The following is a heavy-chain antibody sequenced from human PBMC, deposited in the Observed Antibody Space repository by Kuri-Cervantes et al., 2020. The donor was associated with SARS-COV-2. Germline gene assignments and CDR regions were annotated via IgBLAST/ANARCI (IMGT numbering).Heavy chain of an antibody. CDR2: IWYDGSNK. Sequence: GGSLRLSCAASGFTFSRYGMHWVRQAPGKGLEWVAVIWYDGSNKYYADSVKGRFTISRDKSKKTLHLQMNSLRAEDTAVYYCAPLTGTPVSDYWGQGTLVTVSS. J-gene: IGHJ4*02. V-gene: IGHV3-33*01. CDR3: APLTGTPVSDY. D-gene: IGHD1-7*01. CDR1: GFTFSRYG.